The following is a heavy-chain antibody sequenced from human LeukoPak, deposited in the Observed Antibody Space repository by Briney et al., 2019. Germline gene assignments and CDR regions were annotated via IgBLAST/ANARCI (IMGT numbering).Heavy chain of an antibody. V-gene: IGHV3-21*01. CDR2: ISSLSNYI. Sequence: ETLSLTCTVSGGSISSSSYYWGWVRQAPGKGLEWVSSISSLSNYIYYADSVKGRFTISRDNAKNSLYLQMNSLRAEDTAVYYCARDWGNWDFDYWGQGTLVTVSS. CDR1: GGSISSSSYY. CDR3: ARDWGNWDFDY. J-gene: IGHJ4*02. D-gene: IGHD1-1*01.